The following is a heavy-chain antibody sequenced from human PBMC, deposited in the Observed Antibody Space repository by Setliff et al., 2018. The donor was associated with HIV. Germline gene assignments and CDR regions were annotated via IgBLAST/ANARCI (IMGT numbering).Heavy chain of an antibody. D-gene: IGHD1-26*01. CDR3: ARYGSQSLDNTNFDY. CDR2: MYPGDSYV. V-gene: IGHV5-51*01. J-gene: IGHJ4*02. Sequence: GASLETFCKGSGYGLSSYWIVWVLRMPGKVLECVGIMYPGDSYVIYNASFQVQVTISADKSISTAYLQLTSLKVSDTAMYFCARYGSQSLDNTNFDYWGQGTLVTVSS. CDR1: GYGLSSYW.